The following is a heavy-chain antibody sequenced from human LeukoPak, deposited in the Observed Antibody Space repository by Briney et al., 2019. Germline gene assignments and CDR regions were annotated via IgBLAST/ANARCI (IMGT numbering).Heavy chain of an antibody. J-gene: IGHJ4*02. CDR1: GYSISSGYY. CDR2: IYHSGST. D-gene: IGHD2-15*01. CDR3: ARGGPFKLTPFDY. Sequence: PSETLSLTCAVSGYSISSGYYWGWLRQPPGKGLEWIGSIYHSGSTYYNPSLKSRVTISVDTSKNQFSLKLSSVTAADTAVYYCARGGPFKLTPFDYWGQGTLVTVSS. V-gene: IGHV4-38-2*01.